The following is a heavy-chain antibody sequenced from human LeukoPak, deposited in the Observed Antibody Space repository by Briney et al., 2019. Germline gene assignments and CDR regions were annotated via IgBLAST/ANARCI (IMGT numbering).Heavy chain of an antibody. V-gene: IGHV1-2*02. Sequence: GASVKVSCKASGYTFTGYYMHWVRQAPGQGLGWMGWINPNSGGTNYAQKFQGRVTMTRDTSINTAYMELSRLRSDDTAVYYCARDGGQHLGILNYWGQGTLVTVSS. D-gene: IGHD2-2*01. J-gene: IGHJ4*02. CDR2: INPNSGGT. CDR1: GYTFTGYY. CDR3: ARDGGQHLGILNY.